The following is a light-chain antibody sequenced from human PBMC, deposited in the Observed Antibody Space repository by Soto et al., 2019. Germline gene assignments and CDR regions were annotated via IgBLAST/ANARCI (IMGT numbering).Light chain of an antibody. CDR1: QSLLHSSWNNY. J-gene: IGKJ5*01. Sequence: DIVMTQSPLSLPVTPGEPASISCRSSQSLLHSSWNNYLGWYVQQPEQSPQLLIYWCSNRASGVLVTFGCSRLGTDVTLKINRVEAEDFWVYYCMQGQQIPVTFGQGTRLYIK. CDR2: WCS. CDR3: MQGQQIPVT. V-gene: IGKV2-28*01.